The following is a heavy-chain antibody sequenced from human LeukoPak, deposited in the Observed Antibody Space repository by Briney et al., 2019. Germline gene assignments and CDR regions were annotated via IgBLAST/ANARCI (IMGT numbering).Heavy chain of an antibody. CDR3: ARGGGYCSRTGCYGIDY. CDR2: IDGNGGST. D-gene: IGHD2-2*01. J-gene: IGHJ4*02. Sequence: PGGSLRLSCAASGFTFSSYVTHWVRQAPGKGLEYVSTIDGNGGSTYYANSVKGRFTISRDNSKNTLNLQMGSLRAEDMAVYYCARGGGYCSRTGCYGIDYWGQGTLVTVSS. CDR1: GFTFSSYV. V-gene: IGHV3-64*01.